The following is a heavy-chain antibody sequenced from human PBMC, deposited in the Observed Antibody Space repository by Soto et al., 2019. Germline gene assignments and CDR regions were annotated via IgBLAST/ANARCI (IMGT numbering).Heavy chain of an antibody. CDR2: IRSKTYGGTA. CDR1: GFTFADYA. D-gene: IGHD6-25*01. CDR3: SRAPPRPI. Sequence: EVQLVESGGDLVEPGRSLRLSCIASGFTFADYALTWFRQAPGKGLEWVGFIRSKTYGGTAEYAASVKGRFAISRDDSRSVAYLHMNSLKSEDTAMYSCSRAPPRPIWGQGTMVTVSS. V-gene: IGHV3-49*03. J-gene: IGHJ3*02.